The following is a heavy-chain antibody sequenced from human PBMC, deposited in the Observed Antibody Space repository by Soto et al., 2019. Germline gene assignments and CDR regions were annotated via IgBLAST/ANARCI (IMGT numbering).Heavy chain of an antibody. Sequence: QVQLQQWGAGLLKPSETLSLTCAVYGGSFSPYFWSWIRQPPGKGPEWIGEINHSGSTNYNPSLTRRATLSVDTSKNQVSLKLTSVTAADTAVYYCARLASGWQYYYFDFWGRGTPVTVSS. CDR3: ARLASGWQYYYFDF. CDR1: GGSFSPYF. CDR2: INHSGST. J-gene: IGHJ2*01. V-gene: IGHV4-34*01. D-gene: IGHD6-19*01.